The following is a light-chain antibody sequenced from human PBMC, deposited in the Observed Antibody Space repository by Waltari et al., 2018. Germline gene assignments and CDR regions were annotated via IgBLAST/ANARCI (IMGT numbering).Light chain of an antibody. V-gene: IGKV3-20*01. J-gene: IGKJ1*01. Sequence: EIVLTQSPGTLSLSPGERATLSCRASQSVGRSLAWYQQKPGQAPRLLIYGASSRATVVPDRFSGSGSGTDFSLTISRLEPEDFAVYYCQHYVRLPVTFGQGTRVEIK. CDR3: QHYVRLPVT. CDR1: QSVGRS. CDR2: GAS.